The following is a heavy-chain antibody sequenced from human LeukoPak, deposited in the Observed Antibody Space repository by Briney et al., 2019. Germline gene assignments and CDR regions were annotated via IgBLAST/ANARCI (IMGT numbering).Heavy chain of an antibody. CDR1: GFTFSGSV. D-gene: IGHD2-15*01. CDR3: TREGYCSGGSCIYYYYGMDV. Sequence: GGSLKLSCAASGFTFSGSVMHWVRQASGKGLEWVGRIRSKANSYATAYAASVKGRFTISRDDSKNTAYLQMNSLKTEDTAVYYCTREGYCSGGSCIYYYYGMDVWGQGTTVTVSS. V-gene: IGHV3-73*01. CDR2: IRSKANSYAT. J-gene: IGHJ6*02.